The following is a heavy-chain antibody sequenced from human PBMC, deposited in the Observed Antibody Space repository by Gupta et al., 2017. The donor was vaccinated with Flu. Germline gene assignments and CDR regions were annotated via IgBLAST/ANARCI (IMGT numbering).Heavy chain of an antibody. J-gene: IGHJ3*02. V-gene: IGHV4-39*01. Sequence: STYYNPSLKSRVTISVDTSKNQFSLKLSSVTAADTAVYYCARQGRLSITGTTGSGDAFDIWGQGTMVTVSS. CDR2: ST. CDR3: ARQGRLSITGTTGSGDAFDI. D-gene: IGHD1-7*01.